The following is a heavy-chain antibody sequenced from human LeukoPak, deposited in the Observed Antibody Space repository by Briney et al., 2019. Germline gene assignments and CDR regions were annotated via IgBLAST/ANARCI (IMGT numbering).Heavy chain of an antibody. Sequence: PGGSLRLSCAASGFTFSSYTMIWVRQAPGKGLEWIGEINHSGSTSNHNPSLKSRVTMSVDTSKNQFSLKLSSVTAADTAVYYCARWGRGGDAFDIWGQGTMVTVSS. V-gene: IGHV4-4*02. CDR1: GFTFSSYT. CDR3: ARWGRGGDAFDI. CDR2: INHSGST. J-gene: IGHJ3*02. D-gene: IGHD2-15*01.